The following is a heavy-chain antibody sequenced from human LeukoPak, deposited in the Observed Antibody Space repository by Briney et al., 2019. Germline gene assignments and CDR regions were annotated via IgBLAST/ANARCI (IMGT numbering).Heavy chain of an antibody. D-gene: IGHD2-2*02. Sequence: GGSLRLSCAASGFTFSSYAMHWVRQAPGKGLEYVSAISSNGGSTYYANSVKGRFTISRDNSKNTLYLQMGSLRAEDMAVYYCARGSTSLLYLAEYFQHWGQGTLVTVSS. V-gene: IGHV3-64*01. CDR2: ISSNGGST. J-gene: IGHJ1*01. CDR3: ARGSTSLLYLAEYFQH. CDR1: GFTFSSYA.